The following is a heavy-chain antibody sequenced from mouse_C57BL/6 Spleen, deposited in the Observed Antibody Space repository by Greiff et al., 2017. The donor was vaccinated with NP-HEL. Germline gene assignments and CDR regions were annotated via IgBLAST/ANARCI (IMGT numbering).Heavy chain of an antibody. CDR3: ARRDHGSSYYFDY. CDR1: GYTFTDYY. D-gene: IGHD1-1*01. V-gene: IGHV1-76*01. J-gene: IGHJ2*01. CDR2: IYPGSGNT. Sequence: QVQLQQSGAELVRPGASVKLSCKASGYTFTDYYINRVKQRPGQGLEWIARIYPGSGNTYYNEKFKGKATLTAEKSSSTAYMQLSSLTSEDSAVYFCARRDHGSSYYFDYWGQGTTLTVSS.